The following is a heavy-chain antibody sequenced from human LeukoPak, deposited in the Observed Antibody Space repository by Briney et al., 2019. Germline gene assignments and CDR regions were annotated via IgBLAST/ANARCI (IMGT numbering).Heavy chain of an antibody. CDR3: ARMVTLYY. V-gene: IGHV3-23*01. Sequence: GGSLRLSCAASEFTFSNYSMNWVRQAPGKGLEWVSGISGSGGSTYYADSVKGRFTISRDNAKNSLYLQMNSLRAEDTAVYYCARMVTLYYWGQGTLVTVSS. J-gene: IGHJ4*02. D-gene: IGHD3-16*01. CDR1: EFTFSNYS. CDR2: ISGSGGST.